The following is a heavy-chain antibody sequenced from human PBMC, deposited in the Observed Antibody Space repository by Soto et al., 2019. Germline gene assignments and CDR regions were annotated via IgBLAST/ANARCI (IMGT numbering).Heavy chain of an antibody. CDR2: IYYSGST. Sequence: TSETLSLTCTVSGGSINNYYWSWIRQPPGKGLEWIGYIYYSGSTNYNPSLKSRVTISVDTSKNQFSLKLSSATAADTAVYYCARRYGGNFDYWGQGTLVTVSS. J-gene: IGHJ4*02. CDR3: ARRYGGNFDY. CDR1: GGSINNYY. V-gene: IGHV4-59*01. D-gene: IGHD1-26*01.